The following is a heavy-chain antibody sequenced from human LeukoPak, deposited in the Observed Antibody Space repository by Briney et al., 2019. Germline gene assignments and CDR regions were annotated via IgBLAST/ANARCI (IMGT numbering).Heavy chain of an antibody. Sequence: GRSLRLSCAASGFTFSSYAMRWVRQAPGKGLEWVAVISYDGSNKYYADSVKGRFTISRDNSKNTLYLQMNSLRAEDTAVYYCSIGGDDGYSSSFRGNGFDPWGQGTLVTVSS. V-gene: IGHV3-30*03. D-gene: IGHD6-13*01. CDR2: ISYDGSNK. CDR1: GFTFSSYA. CDR3: SIGGDDGYSSSFRGNGFDP. J-gene: IGHJ5*02.